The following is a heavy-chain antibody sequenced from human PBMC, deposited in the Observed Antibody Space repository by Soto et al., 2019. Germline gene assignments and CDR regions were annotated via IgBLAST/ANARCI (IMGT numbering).Heavy chain of an antibody. V-gene: IGHV1-18*01. J-gene: IGHJ5*02. CDR1: GYTFTSYG. Sequence: QVQLVQSGAEVKKPGASVKVSCKASGYTFTSYGISWVRQAPGQGLEWMGWISAYNGNTNYAQKLQGRVTMTTDTSASTAYMELRSLRSDDTAVYYCARDSDYGDYGANWFDPWGQGTLVTVSS. CDR2: ISAYNGNT. D-gene: IGHD4-17*01. CDR3: ARDSDYGDYGANWFDP.